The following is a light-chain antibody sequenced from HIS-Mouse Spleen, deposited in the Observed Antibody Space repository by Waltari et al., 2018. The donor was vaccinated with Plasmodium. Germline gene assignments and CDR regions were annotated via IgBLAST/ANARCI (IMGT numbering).Light chain of an antibody. CDR2: EDS. J-gene: IGLJ2*01. Sequence: SYELTQPPSVPVSPGQTARITCSGDALPKKYAYWYQQKSGQAPVLVIYEDSKRTTGIPEGFSGSSPGTMATLTISRAQVEDEADYYCYSTDSSKVFGGGTKLTVL. CDR1: ALPKKY. CDR3: YSTDSSKV. V-gene: IGLV3-10*01.